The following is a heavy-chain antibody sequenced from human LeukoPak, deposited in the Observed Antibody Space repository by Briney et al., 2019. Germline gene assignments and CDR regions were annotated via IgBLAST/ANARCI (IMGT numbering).Heavy chain of an antibody. CDR2: IYTSGST. CDR1: GGSISSGSYY. D-gene: IGHD3-3*01. Sequence: SQTLSLTCTVSGGSISSGSYYWSWIRQPAGKGLEWIGRIYTSGSTNYNPSLKSRVTISVDTSKNQFSLKLSSVTAADTAVYYCARDRGYDFWRGLFDYWGQGTLVTVSS. J-gene: IGHJ4*02. CDR3: ARDRGYDFWRGLFDY. V-gene: IGHV4-61*02.